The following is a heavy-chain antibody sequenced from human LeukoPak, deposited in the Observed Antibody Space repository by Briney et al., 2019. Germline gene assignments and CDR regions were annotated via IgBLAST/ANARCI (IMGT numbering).Heavy chain of an antibody. D-gene: IGHD3-10*01. CDR2: IKQDESEK. V-gene: IGHV3-7*01. Sequence: HPGGSLRLSCEGSGFTFRTYWMSWVRQAPGKGLEWAANIKQDESEKYYVDSVKGRFTISRDNAKSSLYLQMNSLRAEDTAVYYCARNPGRKFDFWGQGALVTVSS. CDR1: GFTFRTYW. CDR3: ARNPGRKFDF. J-gene: IGHJ4*02.